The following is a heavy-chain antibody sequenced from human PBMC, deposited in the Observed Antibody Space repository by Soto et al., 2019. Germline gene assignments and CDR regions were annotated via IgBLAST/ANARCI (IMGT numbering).Heavy chain of an antibody. CDR1: GFTFSSYS. V-gene: IGHV3-48*01. CDR2: ISGSSSTV. Sequence: EVQVVDSGGGLVQPGGSLRLSCAASGFTFSSYSMNWVRQAPGKGLEWVSYISGSSSTVYYADSVKGRFTISRDNAKSSLYLQMHSLRAEDTAVYYCARGEYGFDYWGQGTLVTVSS. J-gene: IGHJ4*02. CDR3: ARGEYGFDY. D-gene: IGHD3-10*01.